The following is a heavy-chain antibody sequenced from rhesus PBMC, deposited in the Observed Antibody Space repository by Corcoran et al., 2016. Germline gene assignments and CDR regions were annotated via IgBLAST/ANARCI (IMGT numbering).Heavy chain of an antibody. V-gene: IGHV3-136*01. CDR2: ISYTGKTI. Sequence: EVQLVESGGGLVQPGGSLRLSCAASGFTFSSYDMSWVRQAPGKGLEWVSYISYTGKTINYADSVKGRFTISRDNAKNSLSLQMSSLRAEDTAVYYCTRGGYSYSPSSHFDYWGQGVLVTVSS. CDR3: TRGGYSYSPSSHFDY. CDR1: GFTFSSYD. J-gene: IGHJ4*01. D-gene: IGHD5-12*01.